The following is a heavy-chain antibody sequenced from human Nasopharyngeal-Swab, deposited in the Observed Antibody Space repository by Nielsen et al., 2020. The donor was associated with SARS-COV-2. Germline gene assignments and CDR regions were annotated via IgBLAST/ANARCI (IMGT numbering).Heavy chain of an antibody. V-gene: IGHV4-34*01. Sequence: SETLSLTCAVYGGSFSGYYWSWIRQPPGKGLEWIGEINHSGSTNYNPSLKSRVTISVDTSKNQFSLKLSSVTAADTAVYYCARVRRYFDWFLPYYYYYYMDVWGKGTTVTVSS. D-gene: IGHD3-9*01. J-gene: IGHJ6*03. CDR2: INHSGST. CDR1: GGSFSGYY. CDR3: ARVRRYFDWFLPYYYYYYMDV.